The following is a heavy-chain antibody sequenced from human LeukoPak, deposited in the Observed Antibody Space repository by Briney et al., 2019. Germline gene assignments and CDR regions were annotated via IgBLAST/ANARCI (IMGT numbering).Heavy chain of an antibody. CDR1: GGSFSSYY. J-gene: IGHJ4*02. CDR3: TRHGDNSLVYFDY. CDR2: IYYSGNT. Sequence: SETLSLTCTVSGGSFSSYYWSWIRQPPGKGLEWIGYIYYSGNTNYNPSLKSRVTISVDTSRNQFSLKLGSVTAADTAIYYCTRHGDNSLVYFDYWGQGTLVTVSS. V-gene: IGHV4-59*01. D-gene: IGHD4-23*01.